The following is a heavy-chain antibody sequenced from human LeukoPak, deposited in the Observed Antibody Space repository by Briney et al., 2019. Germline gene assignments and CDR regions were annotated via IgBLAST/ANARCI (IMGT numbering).Heavy chain of an antibody. D-gene: IGHD6-19*01. J-gene: IGHJ3*02. CDR1: GFGVSKAG. V-gene: IGHV3-9*01. Sequence: GGSLRLSCAVSGFGVSKAGMIWVRQAPGKGLEWVSGISWNSGSIGYAGSVKGRFTISRDNAKNSLYLQMNSLRAEDTALYYCAKDLAVAGTWGAFDIWGQGTMVTVSS. CDR2: ISWNSGSI. CDR3: AKDLAVAGTWGAFDI.